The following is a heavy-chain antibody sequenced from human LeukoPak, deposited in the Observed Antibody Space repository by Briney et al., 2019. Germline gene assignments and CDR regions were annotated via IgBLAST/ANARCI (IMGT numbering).Heavy chain of an antibody. V-gene: IGHV1-18*01. J-gene: IGHJ4*02. Sequence: ASVKVSCKASGYTFTSYGISWVRQAPGQGLEWMGWISAYNGNTNYAQKFQGRVTMTRNTSISTAYMELSSLRSEDTAVYYCARGLNYGSGSYIDYWGQGTLVTVSS. D-gene: IGHD3-10*01. CDR2: ISAYNGNT. CDR1: GYTFTSYG. CDR3: ARGLNYGSGSYIDY.